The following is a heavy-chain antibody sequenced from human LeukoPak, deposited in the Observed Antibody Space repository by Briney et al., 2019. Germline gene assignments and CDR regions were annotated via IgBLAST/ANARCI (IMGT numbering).Heavy chain of an antibody. J-gene: IGHJ4*02. V-gene: IGHV1-24*01. CDR3: ATDRGSSSWYDTLDY. CDR2: FDPEDGET. D-gene: IGHD6-13*01. CDR1: GYTLTELS. Sequence: APVKVSCKVSGYTLTELSMHWVRQAPGKGLEWMGGFDPEDGETIYAQKFQGRVTMTEDTSTDTAYMELSSLRSEDTAVYYCATDRGSSSWYDTLDYWGQGTLVTVSS.